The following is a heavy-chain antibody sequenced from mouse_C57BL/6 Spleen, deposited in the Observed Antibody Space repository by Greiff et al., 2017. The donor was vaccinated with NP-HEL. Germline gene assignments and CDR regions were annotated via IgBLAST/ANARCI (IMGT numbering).Heavy chain of an antibody. D-gene: IGHD2-1*01. Sequence: VQLQQSGPVLVKPGASVKMSCKASGYTFTDYYMNWVKQSHGKSLEWIGVINPYNGGTSYNQKFKGKATLTVDKSSSTAYMELNSLTSEDSAVDYCARSHYGNVYFDYWGQGTTLTVSS. CDR2: INPYNGGT. CDR3: ARSHYGNVYFDY. CDR1: GYTFTDYY. J-gene: IGHJ2*01. V-gene: IGHV1-19*01.